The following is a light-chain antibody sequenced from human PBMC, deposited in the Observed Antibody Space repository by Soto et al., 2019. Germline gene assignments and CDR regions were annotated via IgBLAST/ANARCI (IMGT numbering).Light chain of an antibody. V-gene: IGKV3-15*01. CDR3: QQYQNLWT. CDR2: GAS. Sequence: EIVMTQSPATLSVSPGERATLSCRASESVSSNLAWYQQKPGQAPRLLIYGASTRATGIPARFSGSGSGTEFTLTISSLQSEDFAVYYCQQYQNLWTFGQGTKVEIK. CDR1: ESVSSN. J-gene: IGKJ1*01.